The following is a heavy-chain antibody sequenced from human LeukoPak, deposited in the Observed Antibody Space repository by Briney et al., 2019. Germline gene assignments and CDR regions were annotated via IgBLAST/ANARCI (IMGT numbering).Heavy chain of an antibody. J-gene: IGHJ6*02. D-gene: IGHD2-15*01. CDR3: STGPHAYSWYGMDV. CDR1: GFTFSNAW. CDR2: VKTEPTGGTT. Sequence: GGSLRLSCAASGFTFSNAWTNWVSQAPGKGREWVGRVKTEPTGGTTDYATPVKGRFTISQDDSENKLYLQMNSLKPEDRALYSCSTGPHAYSWYGMDVWGQGTTVTVSS. V-gene: IGHV3-15*01.